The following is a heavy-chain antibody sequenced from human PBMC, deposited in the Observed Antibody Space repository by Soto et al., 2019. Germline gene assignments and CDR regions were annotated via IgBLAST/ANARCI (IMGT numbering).Heavy chain of an antibody. J-gene: IGHJ3*02. D-gene: IGHD4-17*01. CDR1: GGSFSGYY. V-gene: IGHV4-34*01. CDR3: ARGVTSVKSGDRAFDI. Sequence: PSETLSLTCAVYGGSFSGYYWSWIRQPPGKGLEWIGEINHSGSTNYNPSLKSRVTISVDTSKNQFSLKLSSVTAADTAVYYCARGVTSVKSGDRAFDIWGQGTMVTVSS. CDR2: INHSGST.